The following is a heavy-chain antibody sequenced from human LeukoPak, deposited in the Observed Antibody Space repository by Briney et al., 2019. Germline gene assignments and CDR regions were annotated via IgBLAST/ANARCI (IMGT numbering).Heavy chain of an antibody. CDR1: GFKFSTYW. J-gene: IGHJ6*03. CDR3: ARWEGFYDYFSGNPTYYFYMDV. CDR2: IKEDGSET. Sequence: PGGSLRLSCAASGFKFSTYWLCWVRQAPGKGLEWVANIKEDGSETNYVESVKGRFFISRDNAKNSQHLQMNSLRVEDTAVYYCARWEGFYDYFSGNPTYYFYMDVWGKGTTVTVSS. V-gene: IGHV3-7*01. D-gene: IGHD3-16*01.